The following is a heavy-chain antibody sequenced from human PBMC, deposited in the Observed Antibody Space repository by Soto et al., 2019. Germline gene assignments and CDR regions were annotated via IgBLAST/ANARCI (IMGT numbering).Heavy chain of an antibody. CDR2: IGSNGGST. D-gene: IGHD1-7*01. J-gene: IGHJ3*02. CDR1: GFTFLSYA. V-gene: IGHV3-64D*06. CDR3: VKDQDWNYASNDAFDI. Sequence: SLRLSCSASGFTFLSYAMHWARQAPGKGLEYVSAIGSNGGSTYYADSVKGRFTISRDNSKNTLYLQMSSLRAEDTAMYYCVKDQDWNYASNDAFDIWGQGTMVTVSS.